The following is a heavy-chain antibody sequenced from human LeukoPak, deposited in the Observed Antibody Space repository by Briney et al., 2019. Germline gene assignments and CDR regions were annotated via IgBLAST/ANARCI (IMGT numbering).Heavy chain of an antibody. D-gene: IGHD5-24*01. CDR3: ARGSRDGYNYLHYYYMDA. Sequence: GGSLRLSCAASGFTVSSNYMSWVRQAPGKGLEWVSVIYSGSSTYYADSVKGRFTISRDNSKNTLYLQMNSLRVEDTAVYYCARGSRDGYNYLHYYYMDAWGKGTTVTVSS. J-gene: IGHJ6*03. CDR2: IYSGSST. V-gene: IGHV3-53*01. CDR1: GFTVSSNY.